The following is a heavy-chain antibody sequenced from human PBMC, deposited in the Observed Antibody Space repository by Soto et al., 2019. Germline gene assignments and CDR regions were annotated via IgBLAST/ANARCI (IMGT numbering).Heavy chain of an antibody. CDR2: IYPGDSDT. V-gene: IGHV5-51*01. J-gene: IGHJ6*02. Sequence: PGESLKISCKGSGYIFINYWIGWVRQMPGKGLEWMGIIYPGDSDTRYSPSFQGQVTISADKSINTAYLQWSSLKASDTAMYYCASSIAVAGNYYGMDVWGQGTKVTVSS. CDR3: ASSIAVAGNYYGMDV. CDR1: GYIFINYW. D-gene: IGHD6-19*01.